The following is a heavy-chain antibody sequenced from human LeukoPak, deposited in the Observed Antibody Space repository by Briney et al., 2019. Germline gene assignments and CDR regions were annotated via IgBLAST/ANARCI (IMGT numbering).Heavy chain of an antibody. CDR1: GGSFSGYY. J-gene: IGHJ3*02. Sequence: PSETLSLTCAVYGGSFSGYYWSWIRQPPAKGLEWIGEINHSGSTNYNPSLKSRVTISVDTSKNQFSLKLSSVTAADTAVYYCAQLRWYTHVFDIWAQGTMVTVFS. V-gene: IGHV4-34*01. CDR3: AQLRWYTHVFDI. CDR2: INHSGST. D-gene: IGHD4-23*01.